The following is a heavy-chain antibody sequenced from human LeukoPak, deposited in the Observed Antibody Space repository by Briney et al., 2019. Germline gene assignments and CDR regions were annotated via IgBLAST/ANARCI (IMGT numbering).Heavy chain of an antibody. CDR1: GFTFSSYW. V-gene: IGHV3-7*05. CDR2: IKQDGSER. D-gene: IGHD5-24*01. Sequence: GGSLRLSCAASGFTFSSYWMSWVRQAPGKGLEWVANIKQDGSERYYVGSVKGRFTISRDNAKNSLYLQMSSLRAEDTAVYYCARGSRGGYTDFFDSWGQGTLVTVSS. CDR3: ARGSRGGYTDFFDS. J-gene: IGHJ4*02.